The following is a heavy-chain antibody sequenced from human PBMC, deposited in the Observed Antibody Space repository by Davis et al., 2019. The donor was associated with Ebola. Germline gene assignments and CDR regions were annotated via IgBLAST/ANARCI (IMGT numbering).Heavy chain of an antibody. J-gene: IGHJ4*02. CDR1: GGSISSYY. V-gene: IGHV4-59*08. CDR3: ARLHDFWSGYLVN. D-gene: IGHD3-3*01. Sequence: SETLSLTCTVSGGSISSYYWSWIRQPPGKGLEWIGYIYYSGSTNYNPSLKSRVTISVDTSKNQFSLKLSSVTAADTAVYYCARLHDFWSGYLVNWGQGTLVTVSS. CDR2: IYYSGST.